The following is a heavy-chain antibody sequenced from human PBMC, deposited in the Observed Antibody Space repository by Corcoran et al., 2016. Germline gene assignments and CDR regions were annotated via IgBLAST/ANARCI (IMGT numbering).Heavy chain of an antibody. Sequence: QVQLVQSGAEVKKPGASVKVTCKASGYTFTGYYMHWVRQAPGQGLEWMGWINPKGGGTNYAQKFQGRVTMTRDTSMSTAYMELSTLRSDDTAVYYCARVKSYGFGELDFWGQGSLVTVSS. CDR1: GYTFTGYY. V-gene: IGHV1-2*02. J-gene: IGHJ4*02. CDR3: ARVKSYGFGELDF. D-gene: IGHD3-10*01. CDR2: INPKGGGT.